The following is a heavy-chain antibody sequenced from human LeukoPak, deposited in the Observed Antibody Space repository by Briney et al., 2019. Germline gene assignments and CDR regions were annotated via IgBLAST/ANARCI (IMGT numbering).Heavy chain of an antibody. D-gene: IGHD2-15*01. CDR2: TYYRSKWYN. Sequence: SQTLSLTCAISGDSVSSNSAAWNWIRQSPSRGLEWLGGTYYRSKWYNDYAVSVKSRITINPDTSKNQFSLQLNSVTPEDTAVYYCPRICSGGSCSDRTGFDPWGQGTLVTVSS. CDR1: GDSVSSNSAA. CDR3: PRICSGGSCSDRTGFDP. J-gene: IGHJ5*02. V-gene: IGHV6-1*01.